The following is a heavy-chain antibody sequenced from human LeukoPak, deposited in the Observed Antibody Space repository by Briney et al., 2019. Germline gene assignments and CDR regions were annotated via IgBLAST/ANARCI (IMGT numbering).Heavy chain of an antibody. J-gene: IGHJ4*02. CDR1: GDSIGSYY. V-gene: IGHV4-59*08. CDR2: IYYTGST. CDR3: ARHRYGDVYHFDL. D-gene: IGHD3-9*01. Sequence: SETLSLICTVSGDSIGSYYWSWVRQPPGKGLEWVGYIYYTGSTNYKPSLKSRATISVDTSKHQFSLRLRSATAADTAIYYCARHRYGDVYHFDLWGQGTLVTVSS.